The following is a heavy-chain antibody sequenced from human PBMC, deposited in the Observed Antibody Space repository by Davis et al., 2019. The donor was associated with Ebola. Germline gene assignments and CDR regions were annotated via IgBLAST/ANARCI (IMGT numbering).Heavy chain of an antibody. V-gene: IGHV3-73*01. CDR3: TTDFKNYDFWSGYYHSYGMDV. CDR2: IRSKANSYAT. J-gene: IGHJ6*02. Sequence: GESLKISCAASGFTFSGSAMHWVRQASGKGLEWVGRIRSKANSYATAYAASVKGRFTISRDDSKNTAYLQMNSLKTEDTAVYYCTTDFKNYDFWSGYYHSYGMDVWGQGTTVTVSS. CDR1: GFTFSGSA. D-gene: IGHD3-3*01.